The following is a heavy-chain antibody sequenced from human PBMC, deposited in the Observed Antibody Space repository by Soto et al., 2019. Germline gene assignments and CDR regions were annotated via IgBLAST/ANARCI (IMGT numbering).Heavy chain of an antibody. D-gene: IGHD3-10*01. J-gene: IGHJ5*02. CDR2: ISAYNGNT. Sequence: QVQLVQSGAEVKKPGASVKVSCKASGYTFTSYGISWVRQAPGQGLEWMGWISAYNGNTNYAQKHQGRVTMTTDTSTSTAYMELRSLRSDDTAVYYCASHQSSTYYYGSGSYTFDPWGQGTLVTVSS. V-gene: IGHV1-18*01. CDR3: ASHQSSTYYYGSGSYTFDP. CDR1: GYTFTSYG.